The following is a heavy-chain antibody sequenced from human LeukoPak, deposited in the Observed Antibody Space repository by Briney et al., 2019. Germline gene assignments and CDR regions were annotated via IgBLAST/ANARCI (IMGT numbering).Heavy chain of an antibody. J-gene: IGHJ4*02. V-gene: IGHV4-4*07. CDR2: IYTSGST. Sequence: SETLSLTCTVSGGSISSYYWSWIRQPAGKGLEWIGRIYTSGSTNYNPSLKSRVTISVDKSKNQFSLKLSSVTAADTAVYYCASQGVVVVAAIDYWGQGTLVTVSS. CDR3: ASQGVVVVAAIDY. CDR1: GGSISSYY. D-gene: IGHD2-15*01.